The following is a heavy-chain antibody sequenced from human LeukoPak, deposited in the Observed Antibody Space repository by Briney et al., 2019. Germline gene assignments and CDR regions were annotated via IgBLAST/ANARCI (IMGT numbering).Heavy chain of an antibody. V-gene: IGHV3-7*01. CDR2: MNPDGSVR. CDR1: GFSLNYFR. D-gene: IGHD5-12*01. J-gene: IGHJ4*02. Sequence: GFLRLLCGASGFSLNYFRMGWVRQTPAKGLGFLANMNPDGSVRNYMDSVKGRFTISRDNAKKSLYLEISRLRADDTAVYYCAGDPGYSSFDLWGQGTQVTVSS. CDR3: AGDPGYSSFDL.